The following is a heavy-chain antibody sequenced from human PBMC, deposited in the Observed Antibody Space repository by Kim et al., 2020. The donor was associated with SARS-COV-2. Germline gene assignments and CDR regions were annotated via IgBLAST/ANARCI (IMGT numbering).Heavy chain of an antibody. V-gene: IGHV4-39*01. CDR3: VSFGNYYFYNMDV. Sequence: YNPSLKSRVTISVDTSKNQFSLKVTSVTAADTAVYYWVSFGNYYFYNMDVWGQGTTVTVSS. J-gene: IGHJ6*02. D-gene: IGHD3-10*01.